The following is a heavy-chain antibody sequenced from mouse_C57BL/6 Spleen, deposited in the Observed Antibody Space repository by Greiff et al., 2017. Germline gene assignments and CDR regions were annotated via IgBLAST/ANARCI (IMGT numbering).Heavy chain of an antibody. CDR3: ARYTSSFAWVAY. D-gene: IGHD1-1*01. CDR2: INPNYGTT. J-gene: IGHJ3*01. V-gene: IGHV1-39*01. Sequence: VQLQQSGPELVKPGASVKISCKASGYSFTDYNMHWVKQSNGKSLEWIGVINPNYGTTSYNQKFKGKATLTVDHSSSTAYMQLTSPTSAYSAVYYDARYTSSFAWVAYWGQGTLGTVSA. CDR1: GYSFTDYN.